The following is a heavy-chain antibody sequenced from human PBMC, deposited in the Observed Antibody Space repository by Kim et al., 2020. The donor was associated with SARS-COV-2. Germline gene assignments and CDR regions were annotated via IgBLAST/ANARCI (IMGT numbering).Heavy chain of an antibody. D-gene: IGHD6-19*01. CDR3: AKDILAGSHYYYYGMDV. Sequence: GGSLRLSCAASGFTFDDYAMHWVRQAPGKGLEWVSGISWNSGSIGYADSVKGRFTISRDNAKNSLYLQMNSLRAEDTALYYCAKDILAGSHYYYYGMDVWGQGTTVTVSS. CDR1: GFTFDDYA. V-gene: IGHV3-9*01. J-gene: IGHJ6*02. CDR2: ISWNSGSI.